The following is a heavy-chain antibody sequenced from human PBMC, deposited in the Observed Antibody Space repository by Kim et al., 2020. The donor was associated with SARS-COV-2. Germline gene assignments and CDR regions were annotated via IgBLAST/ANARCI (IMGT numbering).Heavy chain of an antibody. CDR3: ARGPPIGGGDCYSH. J-gene: IGHJ4*02. Sequence: NPSLNSRVTLPIETSKNQFSLKLGSVTAADTAVYYCARGPPIGGGDCYSHWGQGTLVTVSS. V-gene: IGHV4-30-2*05. D-gene: IGHD2-21*02.